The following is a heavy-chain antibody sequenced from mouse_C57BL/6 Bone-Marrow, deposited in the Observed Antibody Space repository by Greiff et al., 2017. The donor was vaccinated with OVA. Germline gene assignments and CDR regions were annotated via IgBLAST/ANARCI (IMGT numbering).Heavy chain of an antibody. CDR3: ARRKNGRRKRDWFAY. D-gene: IGHD1-1*02. CDR2: IYPGSGST. CDR1: GYTFTSYW. V-gene: IGHV1-55*01. J-gene: IGHJ3*01. Sequence: QVQLQQPGAELVKPGASVKMSCKASGYTFTSYWITWVKQRPGQGLEWIGDIYPGSGSTNYYEKFKSKATLTVDTSSSTAYMQLSSLTSEDSAVYYCARRKNGRRKRDWFAYWGQGTLVTVSA.